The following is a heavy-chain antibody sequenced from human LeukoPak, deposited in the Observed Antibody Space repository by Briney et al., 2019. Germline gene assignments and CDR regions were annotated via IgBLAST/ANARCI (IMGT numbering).Heavy chain of an antibody. CDR1: GASITAYY. D-gene: IGHD3-22*01. CDR2: VYYSANA. CDR3: ASDKSGLSFCF. V-gene: IGHV4-59*08. J-gene: IGHJ4*02. Sequence: SETLSLTCTVSGASITAYYWSWIRQPPGERLEWIGYVYYSANANYNPSLKSRVTISVDTSKNQVSLKLTSVTAAGTAVYYCASDKSGLSFCFWGQGTLVTVSS.